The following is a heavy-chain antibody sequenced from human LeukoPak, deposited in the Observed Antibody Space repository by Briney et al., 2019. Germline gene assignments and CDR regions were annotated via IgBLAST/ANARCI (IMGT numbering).Heavy chain of an antibody. CDR3: AGRRSGWHDAFDI. Sequence: ASETLSLTCTVSGGSISSYYWSWIRQPPGKGLEWIGYIYYSGSTNYNPSLKSRVTISVDTSKNQFSLKLSSVTAADTAVYYCAGRRSGWHDAFDIWGQGTMVTVSS. J-gene: IGHJ3*02. CDR2: IYYSGST. D-gene: IGHD6-19*01. CDR1: GGSISSYY. V-gene: IGHV4-59*01.